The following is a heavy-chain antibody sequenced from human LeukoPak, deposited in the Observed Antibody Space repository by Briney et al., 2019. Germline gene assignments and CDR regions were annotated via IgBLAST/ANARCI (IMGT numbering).Heavy chain of an antibody. Sequence: SETLSLTCAVSGGSISSYYWSWIRQPPGKGLEWIGYIYYNGSTNYNPSLKSRVTISLDTSKNQFSLKLSSVTAADTAVYYCARVAGEVYYYYYMDVWGKGTTVTVSS. J-gene: IGHJ6*03. CDR3: ARVAGEVYYYYYMDV. CDR2: IYYNGST. CDR1: GGSISSYY. D-gene: IGHD6-19*01. V-gene: IGHV4-59*08.